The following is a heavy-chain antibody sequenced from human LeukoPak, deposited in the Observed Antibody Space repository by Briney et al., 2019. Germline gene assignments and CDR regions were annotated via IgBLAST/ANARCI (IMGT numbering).Heavy chain of an antibody. V-gene: IGHV4-31*03. CDR3: ARNGRLQSVDY. CDR2: IYYSGST. D-gene: IGHD5-24*01. CDR1: GGSISSGGYY. Sequence: KPSETLSLTCTVSGGSISSGGYYWSWIRQHPGKGLEWIGYIYYSGSTYYNPSLKSRVTISVDTSKNQFSLKLSSVTAADTAVYYCARNGRLQSVDYWGPGTLVTVSS. J-gene: IGHJ4*02.